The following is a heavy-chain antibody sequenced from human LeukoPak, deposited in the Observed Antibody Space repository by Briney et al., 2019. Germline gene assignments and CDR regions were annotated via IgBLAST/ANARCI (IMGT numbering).Heavy chain of an antibody. Sequence: PGGSLRLSCVASGFNVSNNYMSWVRQAPGKGLEWVSVVYTVGSTNYADSVKGRFIISRDNSKSTLFLQMNNLRAEDTAVYYCARDKVGYTYGYVRAHYGMDVWGQGTTVILS. CDR2: VYTVGST. J-gene: IGHJ6*02. CDR3: ARDKVGYTYGYVRAHYGMDV. D-gene: IGHD5-18*01. CDR1: GFNVSNNY. V-gene: IGHV3-66*01.